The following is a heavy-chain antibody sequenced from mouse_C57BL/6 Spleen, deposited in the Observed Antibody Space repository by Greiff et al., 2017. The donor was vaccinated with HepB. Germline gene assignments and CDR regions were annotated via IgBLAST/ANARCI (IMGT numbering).Heavy chain of an antibody. CDR3: AKNYPLSTMITPYAMGY. CDR2: IWRGGST. D-gene: IGHD2-4*01. CDR1: GFSFTSYG. V-gene: IGHV2-5*01. J-gene: IGHJ4*01. Sequence: VQVVESGPGLVQPSQCLSITCTVSGFSFTSYGVHWVRQSPGKGLEWLGVIWRGGSTDYNAAFMSRLSIIKDNSKSQVFFKMNSLQADDTAIYYCAKNYPLSTMITPYAMGYWGQGTSVTVSS.